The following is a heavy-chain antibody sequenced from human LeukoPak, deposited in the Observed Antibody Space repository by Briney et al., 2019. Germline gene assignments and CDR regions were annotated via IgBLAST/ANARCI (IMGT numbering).Heavy chain of an antibody. V-gene: IGHV1-2*02. D-gene: IGHD2-2*01. Sequence: ASVKVPCKASGYTFTGYYMHWVRQATGQGLEWMGWINPNSGGTNYAQKFQGRVTMTRDTSISTAYMELSRLRSDDTAVYYCARELEDIVVVPAAICRYWGQGTLVTVSS. CDR1: GYTFTGYY. CDR2: INPNSGGT. CDR3: ARELEDIVVVPAAICRY. J-gene: IGHJ4*02.